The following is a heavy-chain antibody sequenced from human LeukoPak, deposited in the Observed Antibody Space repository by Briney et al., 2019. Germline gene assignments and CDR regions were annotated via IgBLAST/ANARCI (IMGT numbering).Heavy chain of an antibody. V-gene: IGHV3-33*08. CDR2: IWYDGSDK. CDR1: GFTFSSYG. J-gene: IGHJ6*02. Sequence: PGGSLRLSCAASGFTFSSYGMHWVRQAPGKGLEWAAVIWYDGSDKYYADSVKGRFTISRDNSKNTLYLQMNSLRAEDTAVYYCARDSDTETGWYYYGMDVWGQGTTVTVSS. D-gene: IGHD2-8*02. CDR3: ARDSDTETGWYYYGMDV.